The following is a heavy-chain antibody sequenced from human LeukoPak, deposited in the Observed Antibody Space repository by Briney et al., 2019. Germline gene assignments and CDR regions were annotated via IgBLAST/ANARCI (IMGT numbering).Heavy chain of an antibody. Sequence: ASVKVSCKASGYTFTSYGINWVRQAPGQGLEWMGWISAYNGNTSYAQKLQGRVTMTTDTSTSTAYMELRSLRSDDTAVYYCARLSDSSGWGYFDYWGQGTPVTVSS. J-gene: IGHJ4*02. CDR3: ARLSDSSGWGYFDY. CDR1: GYTFTSYG. D-gene: IGHD6-19*01. CDR2: ISAYNGNT. V-gene: IGHV1-18*04.